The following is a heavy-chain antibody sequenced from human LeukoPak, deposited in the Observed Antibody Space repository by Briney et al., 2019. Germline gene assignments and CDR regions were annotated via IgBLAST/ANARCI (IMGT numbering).Heavy chain of an antibody. Sequence: SETLSLTCTVSGGSISSYYWSWIRQPAGKGLEWIGRIYTSGSTNYNPSLKSRVTMSVDMSKNQFSLKLSSVTAADTAVYYCAREVGIVVVVAAKRAAFDIWGQGTMVTVSS. J-gene: IGHJ3*02. V-gene: IGHV4-4*07. CDR1: GGSISSYY. D-gene: IGHD2-15*01. CDR2: IYTSGST. CDR3: AREVGIVVVVAAKRAAFDI.